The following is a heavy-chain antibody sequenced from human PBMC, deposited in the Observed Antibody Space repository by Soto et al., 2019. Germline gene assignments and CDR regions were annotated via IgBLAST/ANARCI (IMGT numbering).Heavy chain of an antibody. Sequence: GGSLRLSCAGSGFIFSSYAMNWVRQAPGKGLEWVSSISRSSSYIYYADSVRGRFTISRDNAKNTLHLQMNSLRDEDTAVYFCARVGATTWHWGQGTLVTVSS. J-gene: IGHJ4*02. CDR1: GFIFSSYA. CDR3: ARVGATTWH. V-gene: IGHV3-21*01. D-gene: IGHD1-26*01. CDR2: ISRSSSYI.